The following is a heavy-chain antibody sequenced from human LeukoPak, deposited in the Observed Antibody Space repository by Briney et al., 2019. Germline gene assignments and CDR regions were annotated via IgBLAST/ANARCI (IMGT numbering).Heavy chain of an antibody. D-gene: IGHD3-10*01. CDR3: ARSPITMVREYGMDV. CDR2: TYYSGST. V-gene: IGHV4-31*03. CDR1: GGSISSGGYY. J-gene: IGHJ6*02. Sequence: PSETLSLTCTVSGGSISSGGYYWSWIRQHPGKGLEWIGYTYYSGSTYYNPSLKSRVTISVDTSKNQFSLKLSSVTAADTAVYYCARSPITMVREYGMDVWGQGTTVTVSS.